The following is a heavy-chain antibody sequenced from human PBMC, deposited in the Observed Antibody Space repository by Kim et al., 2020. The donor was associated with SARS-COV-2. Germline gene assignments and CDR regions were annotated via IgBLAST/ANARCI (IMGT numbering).Heavy chain of an antibody. V-gene: IGHV3-30*04. CDR3: ARGGSWELRGDY. Sequence: GGSLRLSCAASGFTFSSYAMHWVRQAPGKGLEWVAVISYDGSNKYYADSVKGRFTISRDNFKNTLYLQMNSLRAEDTAVYYCARGGSWELRGDYWGQGTLVNVSS. CDR2: ISYDGSNK. D-gene: IGHD1-26*01. CDR1: GFTFSSYA. J-gene: IGHJ4*02.